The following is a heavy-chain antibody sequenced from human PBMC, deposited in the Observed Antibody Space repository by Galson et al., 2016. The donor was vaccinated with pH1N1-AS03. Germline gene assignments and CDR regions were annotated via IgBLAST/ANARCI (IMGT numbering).Heavy chain of an antibody. CDR2: VYWDETR. J-gene: IGHJ3*02. V-gene: IGHV2-5*02. CDR3: ALPNSGGNAFEI. CDR1: GVSVPSSGVG. D-gene: IGHD2/OR15-2a*01. Sequence: PALVKPTQTLTLTCSVSGVSVPSSGVGVGWFRQPPGKALEWLALVYWDETRRYSPSLKNRLTITKDSSKNQVVLTVTSVDPMDIATYFCALPNSGGNAFEIWGPGTMVIVSS.